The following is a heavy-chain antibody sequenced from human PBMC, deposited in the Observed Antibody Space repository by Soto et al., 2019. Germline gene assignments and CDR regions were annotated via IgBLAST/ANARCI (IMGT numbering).Heavy chain of an antibody. D-gene: IGHD3-22*01. CDR3: ARDHYDSSGYYIGGRTRLSTWSDP. J-gene: IGHJ5*02. CDR1: GYSISSGYY. Sequence: SETLSLTCAVSGYSISSGYYWGWIRQPPGKGLEWIGSIYHSGSTYYNPSLKSRVTISVDTSKNQFSLKLSSVTAADTAVYYCARDHYDSSGYYIGGRTRLSTWSDPWGQGTLVTVSS. V-gene: IGHV4-38-2*02. CDR2: IYHSGST.